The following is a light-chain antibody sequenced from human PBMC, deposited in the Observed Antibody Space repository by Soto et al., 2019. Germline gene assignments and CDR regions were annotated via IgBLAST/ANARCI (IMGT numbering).Light chain of an antibody. Sequence: EIVLTQSPGTLSLSPGERATLSCRASESVSSIAWYQQKPGQTPRLLIYGASTRATGIPARFSGSGSGTEFTLIISSLQSEDSAVYYCQQYNSWLWTFGQGTKVDIK. V-gene: IGKV3-15*01. CDR1: ESVSS. CDR3: QQYNSWLWT. J-gene: IGKJ1*01. CDR2: GAS.